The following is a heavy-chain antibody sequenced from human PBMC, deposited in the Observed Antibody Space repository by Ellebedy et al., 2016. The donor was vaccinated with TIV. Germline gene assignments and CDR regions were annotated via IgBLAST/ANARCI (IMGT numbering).Heavy chain of an antibody. CDR1: GFTSSDHW. D-gene: IGHD1-26*01. CDR3: ARDSGSYPFDY. CDR2: INSDGSVT. J-gene: IGHJ4*02. Sequence: GGSLRLXXAASGFTSSDHWIHWVRQAPGKGLLWVARINSDGSVTGYADYVKGRFTISRDNTKNTLYLHLSSLRAEDTAVYYCARDSGSYPFDYWGQGTLVTVSS. V-gene: IGHV3-74*01.